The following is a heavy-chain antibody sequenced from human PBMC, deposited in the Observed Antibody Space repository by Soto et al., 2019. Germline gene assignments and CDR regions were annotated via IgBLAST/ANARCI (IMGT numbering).Heavy chain of an antibody. D-gene: IGHD3-3*01. J-gene: IGHJ4*02. CDR1: GYTLTELS. V-gene: IGHV1-24*01. CDR2: FDPEDGET. Sequence: GASVKVSCKVSGYTLTELSMHWVRQAPGKGLEWMGGFDPEDGETIYAQKFQGRVTMTEDTSTDTAYMELSSLRSEDTAVYYCATVATSLRFLEWLSPPRFDYWGQGTLVTVSS. CDR3: ATVATSLRFLEWLSPPRFDY.